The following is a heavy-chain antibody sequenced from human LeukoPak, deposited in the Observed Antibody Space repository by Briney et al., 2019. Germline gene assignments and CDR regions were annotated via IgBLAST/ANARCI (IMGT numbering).Heavy chain of an antibody. CDR3: ARSYGDYRQDAFDI. J-gene: IGHJ3*02. Sequence: GGSLRLSCAASGFTFSSYGMHWVRQAPGKGLEWVAFIRYDGSNKYYADSVKGRFTISRDNSKNTLYLQMNSLRAEDTAVYYCARSYGDYRQDAFDIWGQGTMVTVSS. CDR1: GFTFSSYG. CDR2: IRYDGSNK. V-gene: IGHV3-30*02. D-gene: IGHD4-17*01.